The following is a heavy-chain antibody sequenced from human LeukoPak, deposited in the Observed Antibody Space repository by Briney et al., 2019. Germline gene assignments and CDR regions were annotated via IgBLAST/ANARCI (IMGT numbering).Heavy chain of an antibody. CDR3: ARAEGGIVVVPAAKYYFDY. D-gene: IGHD2-2*01. CDR1: GYTFTGYY. CDR2: INPNSGGT. V-gene: IGHV1-2*02. Sequence: ASVKVSCKASGYTFTGYYMHWVRQAHGQGLEWMGWINPNSGGTNYAQKFQGRVTMTRDTSISTAYMELSRLRSDDTAVYYCARAEGGIVVVPAAKYYFDYWGRGTLVTVSS. J-gene: IGHJ4*02.